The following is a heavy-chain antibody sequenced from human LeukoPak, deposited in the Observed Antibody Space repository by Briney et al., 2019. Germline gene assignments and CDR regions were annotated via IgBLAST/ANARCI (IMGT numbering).Heavy chain of an antibody. D-gene: IGHD4-17*01. CDR2: ISSSASTI. CDR1: GFTFSDYY. V-gene: IGHV3-11*01. CDR3: ATHSSDYGDYTVDY. Sequence: GGSLRLSCAASGFTFSDYYMSWIHQAPGKGLEWVSYISSSASTIYYADSVKGRFTIYRDNAKNSLYLQMNSLRAEDTAVYYCATHSSDYGDYTVDYWGQGTPVTVSS. J-gene: IGHJ4*02.